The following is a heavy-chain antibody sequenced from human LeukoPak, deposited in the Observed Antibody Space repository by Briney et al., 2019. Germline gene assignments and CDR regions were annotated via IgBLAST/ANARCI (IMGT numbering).Heavy chain of an antibody. Sequence: GGSLRLSCAASGFTFSSYGMHWVRQAPGKGLEWVAVIWYDGSNKYYADSVKGRFTISRDNSKNTLYLQMNSLRAEDTAVYYCAGDSSFLWGISNGGDYWGQGTLVTVSS. D-gene: IGHD3-16*01. J-gene: IGHJ4*02. CDR3: AGDSSFLWGISNGGDY. CDR2: IWYDGSNK. V-gene: IGHV3-33*01. CDR1: GFTFSSYG.